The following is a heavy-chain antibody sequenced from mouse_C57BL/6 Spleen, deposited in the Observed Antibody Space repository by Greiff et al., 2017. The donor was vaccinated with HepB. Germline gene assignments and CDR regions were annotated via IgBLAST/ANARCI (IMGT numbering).Heavy chain of an antibody. D-gene: IGHD2-4*01. Sequence: EVMLVESGGGLVKPGGSLKLSCAASGFTFSDYGMHWVRQAPEKGLEWVAYISSGSSTIYYADTVKGRFTISRDNAKNTLFLQMTSLRSEDTAMYYCARDDYDEGYYFDYWGQGTTLTVSS. J-gene: IGHJ2*01. CDR1: GFTFSDYG. V-gene: IGHV5-17*01. CDR2: ISSGSSTI. CDR3: ARDDYDEGYYFDY.